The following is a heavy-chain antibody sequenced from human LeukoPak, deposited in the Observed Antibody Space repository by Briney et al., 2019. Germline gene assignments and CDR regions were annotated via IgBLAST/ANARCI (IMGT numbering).Heavy chain of an antibody. J-gene: IGHJ4*02. Sequence: ASETLSLTCTVSGGSTSSYYWSWIRLPPGKGLEWIGYIYYTGATYYNPSLKSRVTISLDTSKNQFSLKLSSVTAADAAVYYCARAGYSYGTGYYFDYWGQGALVTVSS. CDR3: ARAGYSYGTGYYFDY. V-gene: IGHV4-59*01. D-gene: IGHD5-18*01. CDR2: IYYTGAT. CDR1: GGSTSSYY.